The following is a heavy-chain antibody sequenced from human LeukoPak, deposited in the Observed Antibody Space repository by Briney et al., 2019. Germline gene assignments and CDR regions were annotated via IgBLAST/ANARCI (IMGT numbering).Heavy chain of an antibody. CDR2: IYYSGST. J-gene: IGHJ4*02. CDR1: GFTFSSYA. D-gene: IGHD6-13*01. Sequence: LRLSCAASGFTFSSYAMSWIRQHPGKGLEWIGYIYYSGSTYYNPSLKSRVTISVDTSKNQFSLKLSSVTAADTAVYYCARVFGSSWYVDYWGQGTLVTVSS. V-gene: IGHV4-31*02. CDR3: ARVFGSSWYVDY.